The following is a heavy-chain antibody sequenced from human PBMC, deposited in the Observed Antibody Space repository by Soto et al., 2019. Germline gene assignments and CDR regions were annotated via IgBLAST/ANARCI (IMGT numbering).Heavy chain of an antibody. CDR1: GFTFSRYA. V-gene: IGHV3-23*01. CDR2: ISGSGGST. J-gene: IGHJ6*03. Sequence: GGSLRLSCAASGFTFSRYAMSWVRQAPGKGLEWVSAISGSGGSTYYADSVKGRFTISRDNSKNTLYLQMNSLRAEDTAVYYCAKDTHKGYDFWSGYYPDYYYYMDVWGKGTTVTVSS. CDR3: AKDTHKGYDFWSGYYPDYYYYMDV. D-gene: IGHD3-3*01.